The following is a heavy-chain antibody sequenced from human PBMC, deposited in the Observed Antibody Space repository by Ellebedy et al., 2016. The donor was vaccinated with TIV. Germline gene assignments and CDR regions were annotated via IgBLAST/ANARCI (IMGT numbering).Heavy chain of an antibody. CDR1: GGSFSSYY. J-gene: IGHJ2*01. CDR2: IFMSGST. Sequence: SETLSLXCTVSGGSFSSYYWSWIRQSAGKGLEWIGRIFMSGSTTYNPSLKNRVTMSVDAFTTQLSLNLSSVTAADTAVYFCARLRQSRDRSHWYFDLWGRGTLVTVSS. D-gene: IGHD1-14*01. CDR3: ARLRQSRDRSHWYFDL. V-gene: IGHV4-4*07.